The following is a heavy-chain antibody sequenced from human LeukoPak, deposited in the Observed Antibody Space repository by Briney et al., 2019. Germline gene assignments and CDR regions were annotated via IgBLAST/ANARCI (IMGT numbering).Heavy chain of an antibody. J-gene: IGHJ6*03. D-gene: IGHD3-10*01. Sequence: ASVKVSCKASGYTFTSYAMNWMRQAPGQGLEWMGWININTGNPTYAQGFTGRFVFSLDTSVSTAYLQISSLKAEDTAMYYCARVGFPTYYYYMDVWGKGTTVTVSS. CDR1: GYTFTSYA. V-gene: IGHV7-4-1*02. CDR3: ARVGFPTYYYYMDV. CDR2: ININTGNP.